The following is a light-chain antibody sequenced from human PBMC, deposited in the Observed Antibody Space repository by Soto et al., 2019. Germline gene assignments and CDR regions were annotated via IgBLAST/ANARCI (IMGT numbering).Light chain of an antibody. J-gene: IGLJ2*01. CDR2: EDG. CDR1: HSDVGSYNL. CDR3: CSYAGSFSVI. Sequence: QSVLTQPASVSGSPGQSITISCTGTHSDVGSYNLVSWYQQHPGKAPKLIIYEDGKRPSGVSNRFSGSKSGYTASLTISGLEAEDEADYYCCSYAGSFSVIFGGGTKLTVL. V-gene: IGLV2-23*01.